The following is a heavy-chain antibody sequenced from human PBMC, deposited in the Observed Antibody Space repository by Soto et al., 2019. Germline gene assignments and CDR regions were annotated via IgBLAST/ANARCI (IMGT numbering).Heavy chain of an antibody. J-gene: IGHJ4*01. CDR3: ATSGGGWYLY. D-gene: IGHD6-19*01. CDR2: LNPNSGDT. CDR1: GYTLSSYD. Sequence: VKVSCKASGYTLSSYDINWVRQATGQGLEWMGWLNPNSGDTGYAQKFQGRVTLTRNTSINTAYIELSSLTSDDTAVYYCATSGGGWYLYWG. V-gene: IGHV1-8*01.